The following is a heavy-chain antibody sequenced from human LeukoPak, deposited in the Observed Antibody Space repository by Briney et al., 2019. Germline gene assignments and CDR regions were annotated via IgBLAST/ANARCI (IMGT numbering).Heavy chain of an antibody. CDR1: GGSISSFY. Sequence: TSETLSLTCTVSGGSISSFYWSWIRQTPVKGLEWIGYIYHSGSTNYNPSLKSRVAMSVDTSKNQFSLQLNSVTAADTAVYYCASLRASSIGAHYAMDVWGQGTTVTVSS. J-gene: IGHJ6*02. V-gene: IGHV4-59*08. D-gene: IGHD6-6*01. CDR2: IYHSGST. CDR3: ASLRASSIGAHYAMDV.